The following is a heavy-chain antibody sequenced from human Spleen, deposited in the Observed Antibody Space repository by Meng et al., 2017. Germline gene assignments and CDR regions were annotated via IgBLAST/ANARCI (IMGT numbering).Heavy chain of an antibody. D-gene: IGHD3-16*01. Sequence: GESLKISYAASGFTFSNYAVHWVRPAPGKGLEWVALISSDGTNTFYANSLTGRFTISRDNSKHTLYLQMNSLSPEDKAVYYCARDWGGLGMFDYWGQGTLVTVSS. CDR3: ARDWGGLGMFDY. J-gene: IGHJ4*02. CDR2: ISSDGTNT. CDR1: GFTFSNYA. V-gene: IGHV3-30*01.